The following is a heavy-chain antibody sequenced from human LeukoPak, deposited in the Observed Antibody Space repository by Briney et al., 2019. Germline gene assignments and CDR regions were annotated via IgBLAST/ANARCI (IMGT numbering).Heavy chain of an antibody. Sequence: SETLSLTCTVSGGSTSSSNYYWGWIRQPPGKGLEWIGSIYYSGSTYYNPSLKSRVTISVDTSKNQFSLKLSSVSAADTAVYYCARRGPGDSLDYWGQGTLVTVSS. CDR1: GGSTSSSNYY. D-gene: IGHD3-16*01. CDR2: IYYSGST. V-gene: IGHV4-39*01. J-gene: IGHJ4*02. CDR3: ARRGPGDSLDY.